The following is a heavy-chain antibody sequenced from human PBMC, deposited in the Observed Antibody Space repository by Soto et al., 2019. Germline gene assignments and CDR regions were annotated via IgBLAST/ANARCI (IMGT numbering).Heavy chain of an antibody. CDR3: ASTIIMVRGHGMDV. CDR1: GFAFSNYW. V-gene: IGHV3-74*01. J-gene: IGHJ6*02. D-gene: IGHD3-10*01. Sequence: EVQLVESGGGLVQPGGSLRLSCAASGFAFSNYWMHWVRQAPGKALVWVSRINSDESNRKYADSVEGRFTISRDNAKNTVYLEMNSLRVEHTAVYYCASTIIMVRGHGMDVWGQGTTVTVSS. CDR2: INSDESNR.